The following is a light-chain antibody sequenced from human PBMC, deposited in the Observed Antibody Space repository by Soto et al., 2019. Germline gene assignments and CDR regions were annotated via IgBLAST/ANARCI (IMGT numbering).Light chain of an antibody. Sequence: AIQMTQSPSSLSASVGDRVTITCRASQDVRNDLGWYQQKPGEAPKLLIYAASSLESGVPSRFSGSGSGTDFTLNISSLQPQDFATYYCLQDYSYPLTFGGGTTVEI. V-gene: IGKV1-6*01. J-gene: IGKJ4*01. CDR3: LQDYSYPLT. CDR2: AAS. CDR1: QDVRND.